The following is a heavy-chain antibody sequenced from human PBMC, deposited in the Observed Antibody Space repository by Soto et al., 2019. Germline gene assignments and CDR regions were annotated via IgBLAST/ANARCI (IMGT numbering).Heavy chain of an antibody. CDR2: INHSGST. CDR1: GGSFSGYY. Sequence: QVQLQQWGAGLLKPSETLSLTCAVYGGSFSGYYWSWIRQPPGKGLEWIGEINHSGSTNYNPSLKGRITLSVATSKNQFYLKLSSVTAADTAVYYCARARVGRVYGDYRLGYWGQGTLVTVSS. V-gene: IGHV4-34*01. D-gene: IGHD4-17*01. J-gene: IGHJ4*02. CDR3: ARARVGRVYGDYRLGY.